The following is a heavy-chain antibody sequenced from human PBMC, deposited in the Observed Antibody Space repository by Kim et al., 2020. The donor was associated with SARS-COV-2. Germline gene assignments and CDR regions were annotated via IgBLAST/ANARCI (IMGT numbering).Heavy chain of an antibody. J-gene: IGHJ4*02. V-gene: IGHV1-45*02. CDR1: GYTFTYRY. CDR3: AGSADSSGYYLAY. D-gene: IGHD3-22*01. Sequence: SVKVSCKASGYTFTYRYLHWVRQAPGQALEWMGWITPFNGNTNYAQKFQDRVTITRDRSMSTAYMELSSLRSEDTAMYYCAGSADSSGYYLAYWGQGTLVTVSS. CDR2: ITPFNGNT.